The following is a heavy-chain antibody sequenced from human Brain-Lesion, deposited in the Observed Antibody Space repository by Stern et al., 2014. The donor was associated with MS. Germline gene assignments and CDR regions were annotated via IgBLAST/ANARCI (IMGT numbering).Heavy chain of an antibody. CDR1: GYTFSSYD. D-gene: IGHD2-2*01. V-gene: IGHV1-8*01. Sequence: QVQLVQSGAEVKKPGASVKVSCKASGYTFSSYDITWVRQASGHGLEWMGWMNPYSGNTGYAQKFKGRVSKTSDPSISTVYMELTSLTSDDTAVYFCARAVRNQLLSEYWGQGTLVTVSS. CDR3: ARAVRNQLLSEY. CDR2: MNPYSGNT. J-gene: IGHJ4*02.